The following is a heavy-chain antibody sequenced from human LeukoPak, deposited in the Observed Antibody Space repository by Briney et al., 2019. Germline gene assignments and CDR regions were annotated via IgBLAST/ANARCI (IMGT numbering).Heavy chain of an antibody. Sequence: PSETLSLTCSVSGGFIRSGGYYWSWVRQLPGKGLEWIGYIYYSGSTYYNPSLQSRVTMSVDTSKNQFSLKLSSVTAVDTAVYYCARKENVYYYFDYWGQGTLVTVSS. J-gene: IGHJ4*02. V-gene: IGHV4-31*03. CDR3: ARKENVYYYFDY. D-gene: IGHD3-10*01. CDR2: IYYSGST. CDR1: GGFIRSGGYY.